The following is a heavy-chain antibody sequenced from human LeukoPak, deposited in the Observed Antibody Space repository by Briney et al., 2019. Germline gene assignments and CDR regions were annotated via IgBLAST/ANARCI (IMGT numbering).Heavy chain of an antibody. CDR3: ARGDDGGNSDHYYFDC. D-gene: IGHD4-23*01. J-gene: IGHJ4*02. CDR2: INPSGGST. CDR1: GYTFTSYY. Sequence: ASVKVSCKASGYTFTSYYMHWVRQAPGQGLEWMGIINPSGGSTSYAQKFQGRVTMTRDTSTSTVYMELSSLRSEDTAVYYCARGDDGGNSDHYYFDCWGQGTLVTVSS. V-gene: IGHV1-46*01.